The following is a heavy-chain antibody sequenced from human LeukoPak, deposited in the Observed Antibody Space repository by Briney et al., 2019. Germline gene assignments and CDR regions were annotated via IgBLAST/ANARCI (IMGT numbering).Heavy chain of an antibody. CDR2: ISYDGSNK. CDR3: ARVPLGYFDY. V-gene: IGHV3-30*04. J-gene: IGHJ4*02. CDR1: GFTFSSYA. Sequence: GGSLRLSCAASGFTFSSYAMHWVRQAPGKGLEWVAVISYDGSNKYYADSVKGRFTISRDNSKNTLYLQMNSLRAEDTAVYYCARVPLGYFDYWGQGTLVTVSS.